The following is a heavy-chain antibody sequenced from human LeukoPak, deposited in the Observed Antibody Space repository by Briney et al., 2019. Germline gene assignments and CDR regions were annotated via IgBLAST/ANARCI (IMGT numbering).Heavy chain of an antibody. CDR3: ARDGHFDY. Sequence: ASVKVSCKASGYTFTGYNMQWLRQAPGQGLEWMGWINPNSDGTNYAHKFQGRVTMTRDTSISTAYMELSRLRSDDTAVYYCARDGHFDYWGQGTLVTVSS. V-gene: IGHV1-2*02. J-gene: IGHJ4*02. CDR1: GYTFTGYN. CDR2: INPNSDGT.